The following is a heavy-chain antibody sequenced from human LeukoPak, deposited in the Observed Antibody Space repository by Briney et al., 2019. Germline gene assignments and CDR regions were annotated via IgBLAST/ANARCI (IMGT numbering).Heavy chain of an antibody. CDR3: ARGGLDCSSTSCYRYRQNMDV. V-gene: IGHV1-46*01. CDR2: INPSGGST. Sequence: ASVKVSCKASGYTFTSYYMHWVRQAPGQGLEWMGIINPSGGSTSYAQKFQGRVTMTRDMSTSTVYMELSRLRSDDTAVYYCARGGLDCSSTSCYRYRQNMDVWGKGTTVTISS. J-gene: IGHJ6*03. D-gene: IGHD2-2*01. CDR1: GYTFTSYY.